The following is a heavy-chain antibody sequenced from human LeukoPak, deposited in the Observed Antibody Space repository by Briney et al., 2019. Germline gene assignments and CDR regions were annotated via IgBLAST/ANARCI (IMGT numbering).Heavy chain of an antibody. CDR2: ISGSGGST. CDR1: GFTFSSYS. CDR3: AKDRRVDIVATIEY. J-gene: IGHJ4*02. Sequence: GGSLRLSCAASGFTFSSYSMNWVRQAPGKGLEWVSAISGSGGSTYYADSVKGRFTISRDNSKNTLYLQMNSLRAEDTAVYYCAKDRRVDIVATIEYWGQGTLVTVSS. D-gene: IGHD5-12*01. V-gene: IGHV3-23*01.